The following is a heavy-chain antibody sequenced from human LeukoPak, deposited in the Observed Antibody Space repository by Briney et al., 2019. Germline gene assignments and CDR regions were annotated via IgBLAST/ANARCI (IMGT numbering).Heavy chain of an antibody. CDR2: MSPNSDNR. CDR1: GYTFTSYD. CDR3: AAIMVVTAGVAFNI. V-gene: IGHV1-8*01. Sequence: GASVKVSCKASGYTFTSYDINWVRQATGQGLEWMGWMSPNSDNRGYEQKFQGRVTMTVDTSISTAYMELSSLRSEDTAVYYCAAIMVVTAGVAFNIWGQGTMVTVSS. D-gene: IGHD2-21*02. J-gene: IGHJ3*02.